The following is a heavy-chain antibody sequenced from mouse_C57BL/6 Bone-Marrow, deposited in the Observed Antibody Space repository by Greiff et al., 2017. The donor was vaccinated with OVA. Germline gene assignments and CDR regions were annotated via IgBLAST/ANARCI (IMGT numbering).Heavy chain of an antibody. CDR3: ARDSSDYFDY. CDR2: ISDGGSYT. Sequence: EVKLMESGGGLVKPGGSLKLSCAASGFTFSSYAMSWVRQTPEKRLEWVATISDGGSYTYYPDNVKGRFTISRDNAKNNLYLQMIHLKSEDTAMYYCARDSSDYFDYWGQGTTLTVSS. D-gene: IGHD1-1*01. V-gene: IGHV5-4*01. CDR1: GFTFSSYA. J-gene: IGHJ2*01.